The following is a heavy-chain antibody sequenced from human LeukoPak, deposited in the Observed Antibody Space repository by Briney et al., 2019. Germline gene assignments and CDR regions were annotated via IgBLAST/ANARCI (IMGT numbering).Heavy chain of an antibody. CDR1: GGSISSSSYY. CDR2: IYYSGST. V-gene: IGHV4-39*07. Sequence: SETLSLTCTVSGGSISSSSYYWGWIRQPPGKGLEWIGSIYYSGSTYYNPSLKSRVTISVDTSKNQFSLKLSSVTAADTAVYYCARGTRLDGYSSNWGQGTLVTVSS. CDR3: ARGTRLDGYSSN. D-gene: IGHD5-24*01. J-gene: IGHJ4*02.